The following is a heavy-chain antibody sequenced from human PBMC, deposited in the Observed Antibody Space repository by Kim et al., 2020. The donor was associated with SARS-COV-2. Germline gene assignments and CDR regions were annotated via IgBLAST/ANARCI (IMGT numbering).Heavy chain of an antibody. CDR3: ATTFWPPKSYGMDV. J-gene: IGHJ6*02. V-gene: IGHV1-2*02. CDR2: INPNSGGT. Sequence: ASVKVSCKASGYTFTGYYMHWVRQAPGQGLEWMGWINPNSGGTNYAQKFQGRVTMTRDTSISTAYMELSRLRSDDTAVYYCATTFWPPKSYGMDVWGQGTTVTVSS. D-gene: IGHD3-3*01. CDR1: GYTFTGYY.